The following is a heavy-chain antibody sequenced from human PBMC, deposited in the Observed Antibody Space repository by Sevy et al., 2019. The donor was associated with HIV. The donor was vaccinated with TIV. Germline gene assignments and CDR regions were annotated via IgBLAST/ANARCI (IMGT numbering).Heavy chain of an antibody. CDR2: MWFDGSNT. J-gene: IGHJ4*02. V-gene: IGHV3-33*01. Sequence: GGSLRLSCAASGFTFSTYGMHWVRQAPGKGLEWVALMWFDGSNTYYADSVKGRFTISRDIAKNTLHLQMNSLRAEDTAVYYCARDLEFYDYGDYGPAFMPDYWGQGTLVTVSS. CDR3: ARDLEFYDYGDYGPAFMPDY. CDR1: GFTFSTYG. D-gene: IGHD4-17*01.